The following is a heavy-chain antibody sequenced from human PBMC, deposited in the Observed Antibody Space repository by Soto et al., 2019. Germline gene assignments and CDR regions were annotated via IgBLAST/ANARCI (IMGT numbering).Heavy chain of an antibody. V-gene: IGHV1-8*01. CDR3: SRNPYGSGLFDP. Sequence: QVQLVQSGAEVKKPGASVKVSCQASGYNFIDYDINWMRQSKGQGLEWMGWMTPNSGNTGYAQKFQGRVTLTRDTSIGTAYMELSSLKTEDTAVYYCSRNPYGSGLFDPWGQGTLVTVSS. CDR2: MTPNSGNT. CDR1: GYNFIDYD. D-gene: IGHD6-19*01. J-gene: IGHJ5*02.